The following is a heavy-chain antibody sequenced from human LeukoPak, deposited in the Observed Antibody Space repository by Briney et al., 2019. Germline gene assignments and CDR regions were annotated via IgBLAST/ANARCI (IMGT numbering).Heavy chain of an antibody. V-gene: IGHV3-23*01. J-gene: IGHJ4*02. CDR1: RFTFSSYG. D-gene: IGHD5-24*01. Sequence: GGSLRLSCAASRFTFSSYGMSWVRQAPGKGLEWVSAISRSAGSTDYADSVKGRFTISRDNAKNSLYLQMNSLRAEDTAVYYCARDGSRDGYIRFDYWGQGTLVTVSS. CDR2: ISRSAGST. CDR3: ARDGSRDGYIRFDY.